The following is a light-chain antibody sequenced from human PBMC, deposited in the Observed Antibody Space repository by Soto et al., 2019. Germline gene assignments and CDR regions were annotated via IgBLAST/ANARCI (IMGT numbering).Light chain of an antibody. V-gene: IGLV1-40*01. Sequence: QXVLTQPHSVSGAPWQRVTISCTGSSSNIGAGYDVHWYQQLPGTAPKLLIYGNSNRPSGVPDRFSGSKSGTSASLAITGLQAEDEADYYCQSYDSSMSALYVFGTGTKVTVL. J-gene: IGLJ1*01. CDR1: SSNIGAGYD. CDR3: QSYDSSMSALYV. CDR2: GNS.